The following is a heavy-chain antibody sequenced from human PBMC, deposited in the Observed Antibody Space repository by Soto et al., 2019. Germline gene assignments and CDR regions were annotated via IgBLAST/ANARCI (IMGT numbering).Heavy chain of an antibody. CDR2: IIPILGIA. D-gene: IGHD2-15*01. V-gene: IGHV1-69*02. CDR3: ILGYCSGGSCYSRYYYYGMDV. CDR1: GGTFSSYT. Sequence: QVQLEQSGAEVKKPGSSVKVSCKASGGTFSSYTISWVRQAPGQGLEWMGRIIPILGIANYAQKFQGRVTITADKSTSTDYMELSSLRSEDTAVYYCILGYCSGGSCYSRYYYYGMDVWGQGTTVTVSS. J-gene: IGHJ6*02.